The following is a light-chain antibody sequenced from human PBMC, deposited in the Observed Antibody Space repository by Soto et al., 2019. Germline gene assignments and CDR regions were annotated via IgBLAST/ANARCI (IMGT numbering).Light chain of an antibody. CDR3: LQHNSGPRT. Sequence: DIQMTQSPSSLSASVGDTVTITCRASQTISSWLAWYQQKPGKAPKLLIYKASTLKSGVPSRFSGSGSGTEFTLTISSLQPDDFATYYCLQHNSGPRTFGQGTKVDIK. J-gene: IGKJ1*01. CDR1: QTISSW. V-gene: IGKV1-5*03. CDR2: KAS.